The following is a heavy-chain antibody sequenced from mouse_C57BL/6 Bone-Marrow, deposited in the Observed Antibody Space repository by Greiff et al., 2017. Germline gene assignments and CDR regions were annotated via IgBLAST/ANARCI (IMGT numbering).Heavy chain of an antibody. V-gene: IGHV1-52*01. CDR3: AKTHCYGSSYRGDAIDY. CDR1: GYTFTSYW. Sequence: QVQLQQPGAELVRPGSSVKLSCKASGYTFTSYWMHWVKQRPGQGLEWIGNIDPDDSGTHYNQKFKGKATLTVDKSSSTAYMQLSSLTSEDSAVYYFAKTHCYGSSYRGDAIDYWGQGTSVTVSA. D-gene: IGHD1-1*01. CDR2: IDPDDSGT. J-gene: IGHJ4*01.